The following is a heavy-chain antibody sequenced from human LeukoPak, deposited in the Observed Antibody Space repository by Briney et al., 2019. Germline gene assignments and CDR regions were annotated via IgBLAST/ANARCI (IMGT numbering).Heavy chain of an antibody. Sequence: SETLSLTCAVYGGSFSGYYWSWIRQPPGKGLEWIGEINHSGSTNYNPSLKSRVTISVDTSKNQFSLKLSSVTAADTAVYYCARGYSGSYRNYYYYGMDVWGKGTTVTVSS. CDR2: INHSGST. V-gene: IGHV4-34*01. CDR1: GGSFSGYY. D-gene: IGHD1-26*01. J-gene: IGHJ6*04. CDR3: ARGYSGSYRNYYYYGMDV.